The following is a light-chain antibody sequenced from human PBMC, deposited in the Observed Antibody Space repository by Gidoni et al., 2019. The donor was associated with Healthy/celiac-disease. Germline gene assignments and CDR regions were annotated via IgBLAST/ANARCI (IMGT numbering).Light chain of an antibody. Sequence: QSVLTLPPSVSGAPGQRVTISCTGGSSNIGAGYDVHWYQQLPGTAPKLLIYGNSNRPSGVPDRFSGSKSGTSASLAITGLQAEDEADYYCQSYDSSLSGDVVFGGGTKLTVL. J-gene: IGLJ2*01. CDR2: GNS. V-gene: IGLV1-40*01. CDR1: SSNIGAGYD. CDR3: QSYDSSLSGDVV.